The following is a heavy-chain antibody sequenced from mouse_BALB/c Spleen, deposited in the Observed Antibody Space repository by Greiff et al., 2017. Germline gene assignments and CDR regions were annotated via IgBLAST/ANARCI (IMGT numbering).Heavy chain of an antibody. J-gene: IGHJ4*01. D-gene: IGHD4-1*01. CDR2: INPYNGAT. V-gene: IGHV1-31*01. Sequence: VQLQQSGPELVKPGASVKISCKASGYSFTGYYMHWVKQSHVKSLEWIGRINPYNGATSYNQNFKDKASLTVDKSSSTAYMELHSLTSEDSAVYYCARSGLTGYYAMDYWGQGTSVTVSS. CDR3: ARSGLTGYYAMDY. CDR1: GYSFTGYY.